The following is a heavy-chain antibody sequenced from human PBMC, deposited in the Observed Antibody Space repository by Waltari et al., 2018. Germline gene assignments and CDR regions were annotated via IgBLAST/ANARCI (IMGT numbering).Heavy chain of an antibody. D-gene: IGHD6-6*01. CDR1: GYSFPDFD. CDR3: ARTTAARRTHYYYMDV. CDR2: LSPHNGNS. J-gene: IGHJ6*03. V-gene: IGHV1-8*03. Sequence: QVPLVQSGAEVKKPGASVKVSCRASGYSFPDFDINRVRQAPGQGLEWMGWLSPHNGNSGYAPQSHGRVAISGDTAITTAYMELSSLTSDDTAVYYCARTTAARRTHYYYMDVWGEGTTVTISS.